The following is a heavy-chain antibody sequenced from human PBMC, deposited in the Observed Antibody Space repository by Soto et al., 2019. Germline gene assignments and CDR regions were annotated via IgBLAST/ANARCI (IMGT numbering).Heavy chain of an antibody. J-gene: IGHJ5*02. V-gene: IGHV3-23*01. CDR2: ISGSGSST. CDR3: AKNTGAATFRTPYH. CDR1: GFTFSDYA. D-gene: IGHD6-25*01. Sequence: VQLLESGGGLVQPGGSLRLSCSAFGFTFSDYAMTWVRQAPGKGLEWVSAISGSGSSTYSADSVKGRFTISRDNSKNTLYLQMNSLRAEDTAIYYCAKNTGAATFRTPYHWGQGTLVTVTS.